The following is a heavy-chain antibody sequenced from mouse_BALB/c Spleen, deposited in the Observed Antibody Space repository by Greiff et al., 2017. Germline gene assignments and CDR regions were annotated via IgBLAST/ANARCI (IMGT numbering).Heavy chain of an antibody. CDR1: GYSITSDYA. V-gene: IGHV3-2*02. CDR2: ISYSGST. D-gene: IGHD1-1*01. CDR3: ATDWNYYGSSTAWFAY. Sequence: VQLKESGPGLVKPSQSLSLTCTVTGYSITSDYAWYWIRQFPGNKLEWMGYISYSGSTSYNPSLKSRISITRDTSKNQFFLQLNSVTTEDTATYYCATDWNYYGSSTAWFAYWGQGTLVTVSA. J-gene: IGHJ3*01.